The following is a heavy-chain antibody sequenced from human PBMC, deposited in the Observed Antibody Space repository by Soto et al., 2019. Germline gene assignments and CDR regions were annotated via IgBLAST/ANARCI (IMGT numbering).Heavy chain of an antibody. D-gene: IGHD3-22*01. Sequence: ASETLSLTCAVSGGSISSGGYSWSWIRQPPGKGLEWIGYIYHSGSTYYNPSLKSRVTISVDRSKNQFSLKLSSVTAADTAVYYCARGYDSSGYPFYFDYWGQGTLVTVSS. J-gene: IGHJ4*02. V-gene: IGHV4-30-2*01. CDR1: GGSISSGGYS. CDR3: ARGYDSSGYPFYFDY. CDR2: IYHSGST.